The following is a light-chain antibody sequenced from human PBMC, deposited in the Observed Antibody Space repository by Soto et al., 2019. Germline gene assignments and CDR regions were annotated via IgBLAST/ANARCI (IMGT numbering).Light chain of an antibody. CDR1: QSVRSSY. Sequence: EIVLTQSPGTLSLSPGERATHSCRASQSVRSSYLAWYQQRPGQAPRLLIYGASSRATGIPDRFSGSGSGTDFTLTISRLEPEDLAVYYCQQYGISPTFGGGTKVEIK. V-gene: IGKV3-20*01. CDR3: QQYGISPT. CDR2: GAS. J-gene: IGKJ4*01.